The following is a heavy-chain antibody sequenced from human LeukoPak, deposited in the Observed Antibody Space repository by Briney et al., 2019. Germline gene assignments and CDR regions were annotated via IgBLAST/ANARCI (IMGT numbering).Heavy chain of an antibody. Sequence: TSETLSLTCTVSGGSISSYYWSWIRQPAGKGLEWIGRIYTSGSTNYNPSLKSRVTISVDTSKNQFSLKLSSVTAADTAVYYCARASFCSSTSCYYYYYMDVWGKGTTVTISS. J-gene: IGHJ6*03. CDR2: IYTSGST. V-gene: IGHV4-4*07. CDR3: ARASFCSSTSCYYYYYMDV. D-gene: IGHD2-2*01. CDR1: GGSISSYY.